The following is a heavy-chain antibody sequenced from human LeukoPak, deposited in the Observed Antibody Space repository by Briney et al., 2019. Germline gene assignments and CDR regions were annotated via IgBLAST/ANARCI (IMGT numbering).Heavy chain of an antibody. J-gene: IGHJ4*02. V-gene: IGHV3-48*03. D-gene: IGHD3-22*01. Sequence: GGSLRLSCAASGFTFSSYEMNWVRQAPGKGLEWVSYISSSGSTIYYADSVKGRFTISRDNAKNSLYLQMNSLRAEDTAVYYCAKGHYYDGERSDYWGQGTLVTVSS. CDR3: AKGHYYDGERSDY. CDR2: ISSSGSTI. CDR1: GFTFSSYE.